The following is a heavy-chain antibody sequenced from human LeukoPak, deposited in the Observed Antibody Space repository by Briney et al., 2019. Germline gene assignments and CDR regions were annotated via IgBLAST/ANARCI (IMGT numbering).Heavy chain of an antibody. J-gene: IGHJ4*02. CDR2: MSYDGSNK. Sequence: GRSLRLSCAASGFTFSRWAMHWVRQAPGKGLEWVAVMSYDGSNKYYADSVKGRFTISRDNSKKTVYLQMNSLRTEDTAVYHCARDGYDLDTPMVSTIFDSWGQGTLVTVSS. CDR3: ARDGYDLDTPMVSTIFDS. D-gene: IGHD5-18*01. V-gene: IGHV3-30-3*01. CDR1: GFTFSRWA.